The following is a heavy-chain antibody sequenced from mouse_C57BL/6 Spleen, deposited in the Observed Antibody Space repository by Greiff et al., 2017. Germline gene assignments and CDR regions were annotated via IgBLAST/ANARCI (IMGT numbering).Heavy chain of an antibody. Sequence: DVQLQESGGGLVQPGGSLSLSCAASGFTFTDYYMSWVRQPPGKALEWLGFIRNKANGYTTEYSASVKGRFTISRDNSQSILYLHMNALRAEYSATYYCARLYGNYVWYFDVWGTGTTVTVSS. D-gene: IGHD2-1*01. CDR2: IRNKANGYTT. CDR3: ARLYGNYVWYFDV. J-gene: IGHJ1*03. V-gene: IGHV7-3*01. CDR1: GFTFTDYY.